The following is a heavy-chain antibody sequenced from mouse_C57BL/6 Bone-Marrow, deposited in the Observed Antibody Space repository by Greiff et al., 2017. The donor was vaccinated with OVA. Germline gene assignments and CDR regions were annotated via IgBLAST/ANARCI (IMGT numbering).Heavy chain of an antibody. V-gene: IGHV2-5*01. CDR1: GFSLTSYG. CDR3: AKNGIYYYGSSYEKTGYFDV. J-gene: IGHJ1*03. CDR2: IWRGGST. D-gene: IGHD1-1*01. Sequence: QVQLKESGPGLVQPSQSLSITCTVSGFSLTSYGVHWVRQSPGKGLEWLGVIWRGGSTDYNAAFMSRLSITKDNSKSQVFFKMNSLQADDTAIYYCAKNGIYYYGSSYEKTGYFDVWGTGTTVTVSS.